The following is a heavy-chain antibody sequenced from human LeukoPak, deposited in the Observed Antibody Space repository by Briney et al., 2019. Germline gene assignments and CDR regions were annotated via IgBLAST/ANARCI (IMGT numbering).Heavy chain of an antibody. CDR1: GFTFSYYS. Sequence: GGSLRLSCAASGFTFSYYSMNWVRQAPGKGLEWVSYISSSSSTIYYADSVKGRFTISRDNAKNSLYLQMNSLRAEDTAVYYCAREDGDYYYMDVWGKGTTVTVSS. V-gene: IGHV3-48*04. CDR2: ISSSSSTI. CDR3: AREDGDYYYMDV. J-gene: IGHJ6*03.